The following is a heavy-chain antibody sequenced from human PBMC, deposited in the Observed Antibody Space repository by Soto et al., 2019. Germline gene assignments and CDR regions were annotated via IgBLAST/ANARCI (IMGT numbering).Heavy chain of an antibody. CDR2: ISYDESEI. CDR1: GFTFTNNG. J-gene: IGHJ5*02. Sequence: QVQLVESGGGVVQPGRSLRLSCAGSGFTFTNNGMHWVCQAPGKGLEWVAFISYDESEIFYGDSVKGRCTISRDNSRINLFLHMNRPRSEDTAVYYCAIVRVVDSPLDRWGQGTLVTVSS. V-gene: IGHV3-30*03. D-gene: IGHD2-15*01. CDR3: AIVRVVDSPLDR.